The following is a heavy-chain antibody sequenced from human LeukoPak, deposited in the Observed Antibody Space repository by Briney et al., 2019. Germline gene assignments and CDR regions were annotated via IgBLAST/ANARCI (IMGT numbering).Heavy chain of an antibody. CDR1: GFTFSSNS. D-gene: IGHD5-12*01. J-gene: IGHJ4*02. CDR2: ISSGSSYI. CDR3: ARGSGYDAPMPKLSDS. V-gene: IGHV3-21*01. Sequence: KPAGSLTLSCAAPGFTFSSNSINCVRQAPGKGLEWVSSISSGSSYIYYADSVKGRFTISRDNAKNSLFLQMNSLRAEDTAVYYCARGSGYDAPMPKLSDSWGQGTLVTVSS.